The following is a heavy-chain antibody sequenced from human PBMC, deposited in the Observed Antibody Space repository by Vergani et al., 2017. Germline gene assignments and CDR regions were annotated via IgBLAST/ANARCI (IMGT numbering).Heavy chain of an antibody. D-gene: IGHD2-21*01. CDR3: ARAWKHSTRFDY. CDR2: IYYSGST. J-gene: IGHJ4*02. V-gene: IGHV4-59*01. CDR1: GGSISSYY. Sequence: QVQLQESGPGLVKPSETLSLTCTVSGGSISSYYWSWIRQPPGKGLEWIGYIYYSGSTNYNPSLKSRVTISVDTSKNHFSLKLSSVTAADTAVYYCARAWKHSTRFDYWGQGTLVTVSS.